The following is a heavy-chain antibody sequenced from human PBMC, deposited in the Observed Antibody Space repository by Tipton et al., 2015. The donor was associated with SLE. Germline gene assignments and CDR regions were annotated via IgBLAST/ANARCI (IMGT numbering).Heavy chain of an antibody. Sequence: LRLSCTVSGGSITSSGFYWGWFRQPPGKGLEWIGSIDYSGRTYYTPSLKSQVTISVDTSKNQFSLKLSSVTAADTAFYYCARRTSGYAPDYWGQGMLVTVSS. J-gene: IGHJ4*02. V-gene: IGHV4-39*07. CDR3: ARRTSGYAPDY. CDR1: GGSITSSGFY. D-gene: IGHD5-12*01. CDR2: IDYSGRT.